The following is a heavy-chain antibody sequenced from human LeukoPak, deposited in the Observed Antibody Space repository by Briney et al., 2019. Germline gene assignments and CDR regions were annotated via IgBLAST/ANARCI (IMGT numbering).Heavy chain of an antibody. J-gene: IGHJ4*02. Sequence: GGSLRLSCAASGFTFSDYWMHWVRQAPGKGLQWVSVIYTGGSTYYAGSVKGRFTISRDKSKNTLYLQMNNLRVDDTAVYYCATLDRFTDYWGQGTLVTVSS. CDR3: ATLDRFTDY. D-gene: IGHD1-1*01. CDR1: GFTFSDYW. CDR2: IYTGGST. V-gene: IGHV3-53*01.